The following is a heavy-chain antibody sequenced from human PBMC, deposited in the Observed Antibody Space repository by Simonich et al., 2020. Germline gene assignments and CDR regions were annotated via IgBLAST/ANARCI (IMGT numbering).Heavy chain of an antibody. Sequence: EVQLVESGGGLVQPGGSLRLSCAASGFTFSSYEMNWVRQAPGKGLEWVSYISSSGSTIYYADSVKGRFPISGDKAKNSLYLQMNSLRAEDTAVYYCARDFRLQLVEIGTYYYYGMDVWGQGTTVTVSS. J-gene: IGHJ6*02. CDR3: ARDFRLQLVEIGTYYYYGMDV. CDR2: ISSSGSTI. D-gene: IGHD6-6*01. CDR1: GFTFSSYE. V-gene: IGHV3-48*03.